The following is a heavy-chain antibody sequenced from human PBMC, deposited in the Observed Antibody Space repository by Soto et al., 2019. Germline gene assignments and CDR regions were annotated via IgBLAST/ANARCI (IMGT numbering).Heavy chain of an antibody. J-gene: IGHJ6*03. V-gene: IGHV1-18*01. CDR1: GGTFSSYA. Sequence: GASVTVSCKASGGTFSSYAISWVRQAPEQGLEWMGGINAINGNTNYAQKLQGRVTMTTDTSTSTAYMELRSLRSDDTAVYYCARANYDYIWGSYRPRSNYYYYMDVWGKGTTVTVSS. D-gene: IGHD3-16*02. CDR3: ARANYDYIWGSYRPRSNYYYYMDV. CDR2: INAINGNT.